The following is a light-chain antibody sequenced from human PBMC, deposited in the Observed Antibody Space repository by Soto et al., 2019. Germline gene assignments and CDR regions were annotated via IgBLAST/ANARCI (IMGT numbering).Light chain of an antibody. Sequence: IEMTQSTATLSVSPGERATLSCRASQSVSSNLAWYQQKPGQAPRLLIYGASTRATGIPDRFSGSGSGTDFTLTISRLEPEDSAVYYCQQYGSSPTWTFGQGTKVAIK. V-gene: IGKV3-20*01. CDR2: GAS. J-gene: IGKJ1*01. CDR1: QSVSSN. CDR3: QQYGSSPTWT.